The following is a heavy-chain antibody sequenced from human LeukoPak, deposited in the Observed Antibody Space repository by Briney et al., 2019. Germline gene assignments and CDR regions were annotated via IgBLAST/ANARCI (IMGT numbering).Heavy chain of an antibody. J-gene: IGHJ6*03. Sequence: GASVKVSCKASGYTFTSYDINWVRQATGQGLEWMGWMNSNSGNTGYAQKFQGRVTMTRDTSTSTVYMELSSLRSEDTAVYYCARTSDFHYYYYYMDVWGKGTTVTVSS. CDR1: GYTFTSYD. V-gene: IGHV1-8*01. D-gene: IGHD3/OR15-3a*01. CDR3: ARTSDFHYYYYYMDV. CDR2: MNSNSGNT.